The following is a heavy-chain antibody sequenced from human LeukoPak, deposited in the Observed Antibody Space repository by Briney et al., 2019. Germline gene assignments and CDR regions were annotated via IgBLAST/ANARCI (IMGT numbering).Heavy chain of an antibody. CDR2: ISYVGSNK. J-gene: IGHJ6*02. CDR3: VRGETYCSGGTCFLSYYYGMDV. V-gene: IGHV3-30-3*01. Sequence: GGSLRLSCAASGFTFSSYSIHWVRQAPGKGLEWVSVISYVGSNKYYADSVKGRFTISRDNSKNTLYLQMNSLGAEDTALYYCVRGETYCSGGTCFLSYYYGMDVWGQGTTVTVSS. D-gene: IGHD2-15*01. CDR1: GFTFSSYS.